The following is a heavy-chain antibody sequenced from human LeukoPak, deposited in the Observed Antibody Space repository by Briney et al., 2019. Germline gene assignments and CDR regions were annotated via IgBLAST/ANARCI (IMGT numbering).Heavy chain of an antibody. V-gene: IGHV3-23*01. Sequence: PGGSLRLSCAASGFTFSSHAMSWVRQAPGKGLEWVSVISGSGRNTDYADSVKGRFTISRDDSKNTLYLQMNSLRAEDTAVYYCARDPELGPYAFDIWGQGTMVTVSS. J-gene: IGHJ3*02. CDR3: ARDPELGPYAFDI. CDR1: GFTFSSHA. D-gene: IGHD1-26*01. CDR2: ISGSGRNT.